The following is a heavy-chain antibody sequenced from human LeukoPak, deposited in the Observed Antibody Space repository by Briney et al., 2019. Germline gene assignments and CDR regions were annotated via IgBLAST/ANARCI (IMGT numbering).Heavy chain of an antibody. Sequence: GESLQISCKGSGYSFTSCWIGWVRQMPGKGLEWMGIIYPGDSDTRHSPSFQGQVTISADKSISTAYLQWSSLKASDTAMYYCARISYSSGWYYWGQGTLVTVSS. V-gene: IGHV5-51*01. J-gene: IGHJ4*02. CDR2: IYPGDSDT. D-gene: IGHD6-19*01. CDR3: ARISYSSGWYY. CDR1: GYSFTSCW.